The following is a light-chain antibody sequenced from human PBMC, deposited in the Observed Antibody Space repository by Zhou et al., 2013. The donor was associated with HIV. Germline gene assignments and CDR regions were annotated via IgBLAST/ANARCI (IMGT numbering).Light chain of an antibody. J-gene: IGKJ2*01. CDR3: QQYGSSPLYT. Sequence: EIVLTQSPGTLSLSPGERAALSCRASQSVSSRYLAWYQQKLGQAPRLLIFGASSRAPGIPDRFSGSESGTDFTLTISRLEPEDFAVYYCQQYGSSPLYTFGQGTKLEI. CDR2: GAS. CDR1: QSVSSRY. V-gene: IGKV3-20*01.